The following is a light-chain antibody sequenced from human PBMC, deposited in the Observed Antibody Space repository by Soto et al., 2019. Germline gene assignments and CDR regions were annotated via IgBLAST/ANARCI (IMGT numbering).Light chain of an antibody. CDR3: SSYTSSSTPYV. Sequence: QXALTQPASVSGSPGQSITISCTGTSSDVGGYNYVSWYQQHPGKAPKLMIYDVSNRPSGVSNRFSGSKSGNTASLTISGLQAEDEADYYCSSYTSSSTPYVFETGTKVTVL. CDR2: DVS. J-gene: IGLJ1*01. V-gene: IGLV2-14*01. CDR1: SSDVGGYNY.